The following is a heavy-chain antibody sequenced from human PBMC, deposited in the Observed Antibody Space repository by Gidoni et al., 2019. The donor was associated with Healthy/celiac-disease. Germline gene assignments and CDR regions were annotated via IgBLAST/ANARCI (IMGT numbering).Heavy chain of an antibody. V-gene: IGHV3-20*04. J-gene: IGHJ3*02. CDR1: GFTFDDYG. CDR3: ARGVGLTLTDAFDI. CDR2: INWNGGST. Sequence: EVQLVESGGDVVRPGGSLRLSCPASGFTFDDYGMNWVRQAPGKGLEWVSGINWNGGSTGYADSVKGRFTISRENAKKSLYLQMNSLRAEDTALYYCARGVGLTLTDAFDIWGQGTMVTVSS. D-gene: IGHD1-26*01.